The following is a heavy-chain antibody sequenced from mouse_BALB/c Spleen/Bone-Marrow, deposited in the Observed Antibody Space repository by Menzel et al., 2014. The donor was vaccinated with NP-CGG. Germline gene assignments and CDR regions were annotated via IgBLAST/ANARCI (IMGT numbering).Heavy chain of an antibody. V-gene: IGHV5-6-3*01. CDR3: VRGNYGNYVDYFDF. D-gene: IGHD2-1*01. J-gene: IGHJ2*01. CDR1: GFTFSSYG. Sequence: EVMLVESGGGLVQPGGSLRLSCAASGFTFSSYGMSRVRQTPDKRLELVATINSNGGSTYYPDSVKGRFTISRDTAKNTLYLQMSSLKSEETAMYYCVRGNYGNYVDYFDFWGQGTTLTVSS. CDR2: INSNGGST.